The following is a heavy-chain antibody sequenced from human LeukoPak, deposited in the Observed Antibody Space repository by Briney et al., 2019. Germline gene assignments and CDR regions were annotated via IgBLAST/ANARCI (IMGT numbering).Heavy chain of an antibody. CDR2: ISSSGSTI. CDR3: ARDRRYGSGSDYYGMDV. D-gene: IGHD3-10*01. V-gene: IGHV3-11*01. Sequence: GGSLRLSCAASGFTFSDYYMSWIRQAPGKGLEWVSYISSSGSTIYYADSVKGRFTISRDNAKNSLYLQMNSLRAEDTAVYYCARDRRYGSGSDYYGMDVWGQGTTVTVSS. J-gene: IGHJ6*02. CDR1: GFTFSDYY.